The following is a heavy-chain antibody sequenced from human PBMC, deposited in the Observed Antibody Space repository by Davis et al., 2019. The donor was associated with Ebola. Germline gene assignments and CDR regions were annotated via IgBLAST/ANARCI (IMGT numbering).Heavy chain of an antibody. Sequence: ASVKVSCQASGYTFTAYYIHWVRQAPGQGLEWMGWINPNTGGTNYAQHFQGRATMTRDTSISTAFLQWSSLKASDSAMYYCARTPAYGGSGGDADPFDVWGQGTMVTVSS. J-gene: IGHJ3*01. CDR3: ARTPAYGGSGGDADPFDV. CDR1: GYTFTAYY. CDR2: INPNTGGT. D-gene: IGHD2-15*01. V-gene: IGHV1-2*02.